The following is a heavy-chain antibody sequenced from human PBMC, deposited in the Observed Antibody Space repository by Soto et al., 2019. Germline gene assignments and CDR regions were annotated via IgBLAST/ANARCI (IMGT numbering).Heavy chain of an antibody. CDR1: GCSISTSRSY. Sequence: SETLSLTCNVSGCSISTSRSYWAWIRQPPGKGLEWLANIFYSGSTYYNPSLASRVTVSVDTSKNEFSLKLRSVTAADTAVYYCARQPPTGDTDLWLDPWGQGTLVTVSS. D-gene: IGHD2-21*01. CDR3: ARQPPTGDTDLWLDP. CDR2: IFYSGST. V-gene: IGHV4-39*01. J-gene: IGHJ5*02.